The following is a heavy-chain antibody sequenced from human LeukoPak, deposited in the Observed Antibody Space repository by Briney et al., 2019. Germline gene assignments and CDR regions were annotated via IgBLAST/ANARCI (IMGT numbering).Heavy chain of an antibody. CDR3: TRVGPSTVVDY. V-gene: IGHV3-73*01. D-gene: IGHD1-26*01. J-gene: IGHJ4*02. CDR1: GFTFSDSA. Sequence: AGSLKLSCAASGFTFSDSAIHWVPQASGKGLEWVGRSRSKPQSYATAYDESLKGRFTISRDDSKNTAYLQMSSLKIEDTAVYYCTRVGPSTVVDYWGQGTQVTVSS. CDR2: SRSKPQSYAT.